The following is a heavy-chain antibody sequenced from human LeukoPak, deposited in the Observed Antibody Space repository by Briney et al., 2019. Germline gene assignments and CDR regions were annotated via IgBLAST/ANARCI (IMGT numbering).Heavy chain of an antibody. V-gene: IGHV3-74*01. CDR1: GFTFSSFW. D-gene: IGHD3-22*01. J-gene: IGHJ4*02. CDR3: ARASDSSGYYDY. Sequence: GGSLRLSCAGSGFTFSSFWMHWVRQAPGKGLVWVSRINSDGSDSSYADSVKGRFTISRDNAKNTLYLQLNSLRAEDTAVYYCARASDSSGYYDYWGQGTLVTVSS. CDR2: INSDGSDS.